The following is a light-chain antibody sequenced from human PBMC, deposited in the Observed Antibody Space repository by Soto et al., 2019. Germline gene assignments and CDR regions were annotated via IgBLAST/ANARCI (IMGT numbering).Light chain of an antibody. CDR1: SSNIGAGYD. V-gene: IGLV1-40*01. J-gene: IGLJ2*01. CDR3: LSYDSSLSGSV. Sequence: QSVLTQPPSVSGAPGQRVTISCTGSSSNIGAGYDVHWYQQVPGTAPKLLISDNNNRPSGVPDRFSGSKSGTSASLAITGLQAEDEADYHCLSYDSSLSGSVFGGGTKLAVL. CDR2: DNN.